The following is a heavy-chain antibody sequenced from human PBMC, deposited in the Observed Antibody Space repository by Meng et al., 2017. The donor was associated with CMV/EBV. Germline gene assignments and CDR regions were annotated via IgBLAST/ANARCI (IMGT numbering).Heavy chain of an antibody. J-gene: IGHJ4*02. CDR1: GFTFSPYG. D-gene: IGHD2/OR15-2a*01. CDR3: ARKHSKSGGIDY. CDR2: ISSNGSDR. Sequence: GESLKISCAASGFTFSPYGLHWVRQAPGKGLEWMAIISSNGSDRYYADSVRGRFTISRDNSKNTLCLQMNSLRPEDTAVYFCARKHSKSGGIDYWGQGTLVTVSS. V-gene: IGHV3-30-3*01.